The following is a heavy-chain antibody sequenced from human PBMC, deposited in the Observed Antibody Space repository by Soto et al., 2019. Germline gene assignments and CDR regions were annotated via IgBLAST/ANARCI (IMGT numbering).Heavy chain of an antibody. D-gene: IGHD2-2*01. CDR3: ARGYCSSTSCPEYGFDY. CDR1: GGSISSYY. Sequence: PSETLSLTCTVSGGSISSYYWSWIRQPPGKGLEWIGYIYYSGSTNYNPSLKSRVTISVDTSKNQFSLKLSSVTAADTAVYYCARGYCSSTSCPEYGFDYWGQGTQVTVSS. CDR2: IYYSGST. J-gene: IGHJ4*02. V-gene: IGHV4-59*08.